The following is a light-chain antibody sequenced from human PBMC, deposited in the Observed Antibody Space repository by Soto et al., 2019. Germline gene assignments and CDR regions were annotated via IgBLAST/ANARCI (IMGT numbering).Light chain of an antibody. Sequence: EVMMSQSPAALSVTPGERASLSCRASQSVRVSLAWYQQKPGQAPRLLIYEASTRATGIPVRFSGSGSGTEFTLTISSLQSEDVAVYYCQQYSNWPRTFGQGTMVDVK. CDR1: QSVRVS. J-gene: IGKJ1*01. CDR2: EAS. CDR3: QQYSNWPRT. V-gene: IGKV3-15*01.